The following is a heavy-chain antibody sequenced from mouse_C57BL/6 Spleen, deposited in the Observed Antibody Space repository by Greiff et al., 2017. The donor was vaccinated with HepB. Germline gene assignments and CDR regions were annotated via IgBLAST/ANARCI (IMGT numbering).Heavy chain of an antibody. CDR3: TREGFDYGSLAD. D-gene: IGHD1-1*01. CDR1: GFTFSSYA. J-gene: IGHJ3*01. CDR2: ISSGGDYI. V-gene: IGHV5-9-1*02. Sequence: EVHLVESGEGLVKPGGSLKLSCAASGFTFSSYAMSWVRQTPEKRLEWVAYISSGGDYIYYADTVKGRFTISRDNARNTLYLQMSSLKSEDTAMYYCTREGFDYGSLADWGQGTLVTVSA.